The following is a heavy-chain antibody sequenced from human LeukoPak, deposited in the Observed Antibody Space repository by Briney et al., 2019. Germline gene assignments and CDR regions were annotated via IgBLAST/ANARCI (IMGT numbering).Heavy chain of an antibody. D-gene: IGHD3-22*01. CDR2: INHSGST. V-gene: IGHV4-34*01. CDR3: ARSAYYYDSSGPYRYFDY. CDR1: GGSFSGYY. J-gene: IGHJ4*02. Sequence: SETLSLTCAVSGGSFSGYYWSWIRQPPGKGLEWMGEINHSGSTNYNPSLKSRGTISVHTSKNQFSLKRSSLTAADTAVYYCARSAYYYDSSGPYRYFDYWGQGTLVTVSS.